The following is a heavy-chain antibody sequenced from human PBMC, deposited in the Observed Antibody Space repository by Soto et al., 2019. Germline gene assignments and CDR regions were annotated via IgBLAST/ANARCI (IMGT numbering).Heavy chain of an antibody. D-gene: IGHD3-10*01. CDR2: IYWDDDT. CDR1: GFSLSTYGVG. Sequence: QITLKESGPTLVKPTQTLTLTCNFSGFSLSTYGVGVGWIRQPPGKALEWLALIYWDDDTRFSPSLNSRLAITKDNSTSQVVLTMTHMDPVDTATYYCAHRPGFSMAFDYLGPGSLVTVAS. V-gene: IGHV2-5*02. CDR3: AHRPGFSMAFDY. J-gene: IGHJ4*02.